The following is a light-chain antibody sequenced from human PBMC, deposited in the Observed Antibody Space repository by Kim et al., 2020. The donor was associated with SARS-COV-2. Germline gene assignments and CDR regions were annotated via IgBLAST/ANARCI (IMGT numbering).Light chain of an antibody. CDR1: NIGRKT. V-gene: IGLV3-9*01. Sequence: VALGQTARITCGGTNIGRKTVDWYQQKPGQAPVLVISRDANRPSGIPERFSGSNSGKMATLTISRAQAGDEADYYCQVWDSSTWVFGGGTQLTV. CDR3: QVWDSSTWV. CDR2: RDA. J-gene: IGLJ3*02.